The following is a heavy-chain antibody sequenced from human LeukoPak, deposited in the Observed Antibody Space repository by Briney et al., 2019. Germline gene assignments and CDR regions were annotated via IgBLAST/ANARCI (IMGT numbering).Heavy chain of an antibody. V-gene: IGHV1-18*04. J-gene: IGHJ4*02. Sequence: GASVKVSCKASGYTFTSYYMHWVRQAPGQGLEWMGWISAYNGNTNYAQKLQGRVTMTTDTSTSTAYMELRSLRSDDTAVYYCARDILGYCSGGSCPRDYWGQGTLVTVSS. D-gene: IGHD2-15*01. CDR2: ISAYNGNT. CDR3: ARDILGYCSGGSCPRDY. CDR1: GYTFTSYY.